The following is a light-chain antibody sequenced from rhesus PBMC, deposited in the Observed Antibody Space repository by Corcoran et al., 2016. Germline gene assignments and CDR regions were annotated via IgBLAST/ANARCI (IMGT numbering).Light chain of an antibody. V-gene: IGKV1-21*01. J-gene: IGKJ3*01. CDR3: QQYNNAPFN. Sequence: DIQVTQSPSSLSASVGDRVTITCRVSQGISSWLAWYQQKPGEAPKLLIYKASSLQSGVHSRFSGSGSGTDFTLTISSLQPEDFGTYDCQQYNNAPFNFGPGTKLDIK. CDR2: KAS. CDR1: QGISSW.